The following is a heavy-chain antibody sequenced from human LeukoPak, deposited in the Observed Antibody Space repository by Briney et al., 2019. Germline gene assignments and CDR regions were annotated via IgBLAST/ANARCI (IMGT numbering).Heavy chain of an antibody. CDR2: IYYSGST. CDR1: GGSISSYY. Sequence: SETLTLTCSVSGGSISSYYWSWIRQPPGKGLEWIGDIYYSGSTNYNPSLNSRLTISVDTSKYQFSLKLSSVTAADTAVYYCAREAGGLWFGDHGDYWGQGTLVTVSS. D-gene: IGHD3-10*01. V-gene: IGHV4-59*12. CDR3: AREAGGLWFGDHGDY. J-gene: IGHJ4*02.